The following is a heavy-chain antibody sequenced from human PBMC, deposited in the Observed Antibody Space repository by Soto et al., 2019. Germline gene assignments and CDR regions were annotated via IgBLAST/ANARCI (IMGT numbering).Heavy chain of an antibody. CDR3: ARDENYYDSSGYYYSYF. D-gene: IGHD3-22*01. CDR2: ISAYNGNT. CDR1: GYTFTSYG. V-gene: IGHV1-18*01. Sequence: EASVKVSCKASGYTFTSYGISWVRQAPGQGLEWMGWISAYNGNTNYAQKLQGRVTMTTDTSTSTAYMGLRSLRSDDTAVYYCARDENYYDSSGYYYSYFWGQGTMVTVSS. J-gene: IGHJ3*01.